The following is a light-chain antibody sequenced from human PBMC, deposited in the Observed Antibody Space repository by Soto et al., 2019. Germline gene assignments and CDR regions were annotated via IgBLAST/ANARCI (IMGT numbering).Light chain of an antibody. CDR1: SSDVGGYNY. Sequence: QSALTQPPSASGYPGQSVTISCTGTSSDVGGYNYVSWYQQHPGKAPKLMIYEVSKRPSGVPDRFSGSKSGNTASLTVSGLQAEDEADYYCTSYAGSNNFFYVFGTGTKLTVL. CDR3: TSYAGSNNFFYV. CDR2: EVS. V-gene: IGLV2-8*01. J-gene: IGLJ1*01.